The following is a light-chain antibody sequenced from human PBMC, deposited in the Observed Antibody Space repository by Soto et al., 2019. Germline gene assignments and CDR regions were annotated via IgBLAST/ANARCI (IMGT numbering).Light chain of an antibody. J-gene: IGLJ3*02. CDR1: SSDIGGYNY. CDR3: SFYTISGV. V-gene: IGLV2-14*01. Sequence: QSALTQPASVSGSPGQSITISCTGTSSDIGGYNYVSWYQHHPGKAPKLIIYEVSNRPSGVSSRFSGSKSGNTASLTISGRQAEDEADYYCSFYTISGVFGGGTKVTVL. CDR2: EVS.